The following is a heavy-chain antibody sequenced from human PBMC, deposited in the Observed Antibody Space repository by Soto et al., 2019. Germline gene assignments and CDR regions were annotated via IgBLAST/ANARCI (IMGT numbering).Heavy chain of an antibody. CDR2: IKQDGGES. V-gene: IGHV3-7*01. D-gene: IGHD2-21*01. J-gene: IGHJ5*02. CDR3: ASARHIGP. CDR1: GFTFSNYW. Sequence: SLRLSCAASGFTFSNYWMSWVRQAPGKGLEWVANIKQDGGESNYADSVKGRFTISRDNAENSLYLQMASLRAEDTAVYYCASARHIGPWGQGTLVTVSS.